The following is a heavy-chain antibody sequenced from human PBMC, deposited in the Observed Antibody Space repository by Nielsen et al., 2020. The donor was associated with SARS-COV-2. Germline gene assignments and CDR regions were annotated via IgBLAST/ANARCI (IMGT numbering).Heavy chain of an antibody. D-gene: IGHD6-19*01. Sequence: WVRQAPGQGLEWMGRINPNSGGTNYAQKFQSRVTMTRDTSISTAYLQWSSLKASDTAMYYCARHMLTTGVAGSFDFWGQGTLVTVSS. CDR3: ARHMLTTGVAGSFDF. V-gene: IGHV1-2*06. CDR2: INPNSGGT. J-gene: IGHJ4*02.